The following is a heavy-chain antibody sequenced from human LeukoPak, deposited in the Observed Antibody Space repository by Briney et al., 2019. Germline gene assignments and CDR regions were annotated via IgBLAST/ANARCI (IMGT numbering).Heavy chain of an antibody. D-gene: IGHD6-13*01. V-gene: IGHV4-34*01. CDR3: ARAGRYSSSWYVLYYGMDV. J-gene: IGHJ6*04. CDR1: GFTFSSYA. Sequence: GSLRLSCAASGFTFSSYAMSWVRQPPGKGLEWIGEINHSGSTNYNPSLKSRVTISVDTSKNQFSLKLSSVTAADTAVYYCARAGRYSSSWYVLYYGMDVWGKGTTVTVSS. CDR2: INHSGST.